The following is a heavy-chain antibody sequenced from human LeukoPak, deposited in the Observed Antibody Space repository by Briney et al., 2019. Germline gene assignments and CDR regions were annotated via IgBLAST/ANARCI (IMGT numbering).Heavy chain of an antibody. Sequence: GGSLRLSCAASGFTFSSYAMHWVRQAPGKGLEWVAVISYDGSNKYYADSVKGRFTISRDNSKNTLYLQMNSLRAEDTAVYYCARARSLLGYCSGGSCYSDAFDIWGQGTMVTVSS. CDR2: ISYDGSNK. CDR1: GFTFSSYA. J-gene: IGHJ3*02. V-gene: IGHV3-30-3*01. CDR3: ARARSLLGYCSGGSCYSDAFDI. D-gene: IGHD2-15*01.